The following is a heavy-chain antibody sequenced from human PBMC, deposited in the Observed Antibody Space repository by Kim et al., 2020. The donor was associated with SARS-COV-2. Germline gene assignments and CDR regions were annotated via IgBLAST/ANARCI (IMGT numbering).Heavy chain of an antibody. V-gene: IGHV3-73*01. J-gene: IGHJ3*01. Sequence: GGSLRLSCGASGFTFSDSAMHWVRRASGTGLAWVCRIRSKVNGYATAYSASVRGRFTISRDDSRNTAYLQMNSLKTEDTAVYACTRVTGTTLAFWDAFD. CDR1: GFTFSDSA. CDR2: IRSKVNGYAT. D-gene: IGHD1-1*01. CDR3: TRVTGTTLAFWDAFD.